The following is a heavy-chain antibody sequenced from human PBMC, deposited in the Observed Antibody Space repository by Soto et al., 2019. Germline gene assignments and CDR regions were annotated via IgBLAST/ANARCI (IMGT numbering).Heavy chain of an antibody. Sequence: SETLSLTCAVYGGSFSGYYWSWIRQPPGKGLEWIGEINHSGSTNYNPSLKSRVTISVDTSKNQFSLKLSSVTAADTAVYYCARGLGTAMAKGESGICCMDVWGQGTTVTVSS. V-gene: IGHV4-34*01. CDR3: ARGLGTAMAKGESGICCMDV. CDR2: INHSGST. CDR1: GGSFSGYY. J-gene: IGHJ6*02. D-gene: IGHD5-18*01.